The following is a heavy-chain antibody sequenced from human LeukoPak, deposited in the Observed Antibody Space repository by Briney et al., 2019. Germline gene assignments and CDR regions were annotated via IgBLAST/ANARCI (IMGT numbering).Heavy chain of an antibody. CDR3: ARVGDGNLVY. V-gene: IGHV4-59*12. Sequence: SETLSLTCTVSGGSISSYYWSWIRQPPGKKLEWIGYIYYSGNTNYNPSLKSRVTISIDTSKNQFSLKVSSVTAADTAVYYCARVGDGNLVYWGQGTLVTVSS. CDR1: GGSISSYY. J-gene: IGHJ4*02. D-gene: IGHD3-16*01. CDR2: IYYSGNT.